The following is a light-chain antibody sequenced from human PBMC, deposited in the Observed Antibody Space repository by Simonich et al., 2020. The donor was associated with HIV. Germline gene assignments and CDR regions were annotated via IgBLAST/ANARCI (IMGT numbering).Light chain of an antibody. CDR1: SGSIATNY. V-gene: IGLV6-57*03. Sequence: NFMLTQPHSVSESPGKTVTISCTRSSGSIATNYVPWYQQRPGSAPTTVIYEDKQRPTWVPDRFSGSIDSSSNAASLTISGLKTEDEADYYCQSYDSSNQVFGSGTKVTVL. J-gene: IGLJ6*01. CDR3: QSYDSSNQV. CDR2: EDK.